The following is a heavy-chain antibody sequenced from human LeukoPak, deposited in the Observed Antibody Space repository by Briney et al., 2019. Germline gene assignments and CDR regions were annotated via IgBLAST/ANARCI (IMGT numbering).Heavy chain of an antibody. CDR2: MNPNSGNT. V-gene: IGHV1-8*02. CDR1: GYIFTNHY. D-gene: IGHD3-10*01. Sequence: GASVKVSCKASGYIFTNHYMHWVRQATGQGLEWMGWMNPNSGNTGYAQKFQGRVTMTRNTSISTAYMELSSLRSEDTAVYYCARSRAFPGALLWFGEPPGYYYYMDVWGKGTTVTISS. CDR3: ARSRAFPGALLWFGEPPGYYYYMDV. J-gene: IGHJ6*03.